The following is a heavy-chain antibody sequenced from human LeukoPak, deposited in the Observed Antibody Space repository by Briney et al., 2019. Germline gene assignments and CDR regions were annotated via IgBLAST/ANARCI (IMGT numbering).Heavy chain of an antibody. CDR1: GFTFSSSA. V-gene: IGHV4-34*01. Sequence: GSLRLSCAASGFTFSSSAMSWVRQVPGKGLEWIGEINHSGSTNYNPSLKSRVTISVDTSKNQFSLKLGSVTAADTAVYYCARASTNAIITMGRGSGSFDYWGQGTLVTVSS. J-gene: IGHJ4*02. CDR2: INHSGST. CDR3: ARASTNAIITMGRGSGSFDY. D-gene: IGHD3-10*01.